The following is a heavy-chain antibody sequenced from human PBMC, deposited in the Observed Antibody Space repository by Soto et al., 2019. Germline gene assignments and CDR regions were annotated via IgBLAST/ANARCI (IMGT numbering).Heavy chain of an antibody. V-gene: IGHV3-33*01. CDR3: ARGGAPDFMDYGDSAGAFDI. CDR1: GFTFSSYG. J-gene: IGHJ3*02. CDR2: IWYDGSNK. D-gene: IGHD4-17*01. Sequence: QVQLLESGGGVVQPGRSLRLSCAASGFTFSSYGMHWVRQAPGKGLEWVTVIWYDGSNKYYADSMKGRFTISKDNSKNTLYLQMDGLRGEDTAVYYCARGGAPDFMDYGDSAGAFDIWGQGTMVPVSS.